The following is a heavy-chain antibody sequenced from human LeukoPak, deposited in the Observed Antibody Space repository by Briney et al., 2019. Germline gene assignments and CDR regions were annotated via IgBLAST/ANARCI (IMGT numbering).Heavy chain of an antibody. CDR1: GGSISSSSYY. CDR3: ARFYYYGPGSYQGNWFDP. CDR2: IYYSGST. J-gene: IGHJ5*02. Sequence: SETLSLTCTVSGGSISSSSYYWGWIRQPPGKGLEWIGSIYYSGSTYYNPSLKSRVTISVDTSKNQFSLKLSSVTAADTAVYYCARFYYYGPGSYQGNWFDPWGQGTLVTVSS. V-gene: IGHV4-39*01. D-gene: IGHD3-10*01.